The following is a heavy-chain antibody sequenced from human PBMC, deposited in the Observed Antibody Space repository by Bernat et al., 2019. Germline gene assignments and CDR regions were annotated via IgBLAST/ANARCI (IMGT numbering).Heavy chain of an antibody. CDR1: GFTFSSYG. V-gene: IGHV3-30*03. J-gene: IGHJ6*02. D-gene: IGHD2-2*02. CDR3: ATAKYQLIYDYYYYGMDV. CDR2: ISYDGSNK. Sequence: QVQLVESGGGVVQPGRSLRLSCAASGFTFSSYGMHWVRQAPGKGLEWVAVISYDGSNKYYADSVKGRFTISRDNSKNTLYLQMNSLRAEDTAVYYCATAKYQLIYDYYYYGMDVWGQGTTVTVSS.